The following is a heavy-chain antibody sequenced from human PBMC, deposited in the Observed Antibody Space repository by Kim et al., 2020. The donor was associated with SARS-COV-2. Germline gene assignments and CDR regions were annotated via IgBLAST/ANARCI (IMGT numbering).Heavy chain of an antibody. CDR1: GYTFTSYG. D-gene: IGHD6-13*01. CDR3: ASCIAAAGTIWFDP. J-gene: IGHJ5*02. Sequence: ASVKVSCKASGYTFTSYGISWVRQAPGQGLEWMGWISAYNGNTNYAQKLQGRVTMTTDTSTSTAYMELRSLRSDDTAVYYCASCIAAAGTIWFDPWGQGTLVTVSS. CDR2: ISAYNGNT. V-gene: IGHV1-18*04.